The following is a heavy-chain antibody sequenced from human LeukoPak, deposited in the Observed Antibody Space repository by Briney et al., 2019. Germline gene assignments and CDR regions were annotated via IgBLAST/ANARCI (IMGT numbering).Heavy chain of an antibody. J-gene: IGHJ4*02. V-gene: IGHV3-7*01. CDR3: ARDPSWDY. CDR1: GFTFSGYY. Sequence: GGSLRLSCAASGFTFSGYYMSWVRQAPGKGLEWVANIKQDGSEKYYVDSVKGRFTISRDNAKNSLYLQMNSLRAEDTAVYYCARDPSWDYGGQGTLVTVS. CDR2: IKQDGSEK.